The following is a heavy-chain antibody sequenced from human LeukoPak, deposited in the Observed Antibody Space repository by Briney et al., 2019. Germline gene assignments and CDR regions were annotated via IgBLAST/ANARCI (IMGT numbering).Heavy chain of an antibody. Sequence: PGGSLRLSCAASGFTFSSYGMHWVRQAPGKGLEWVSVIYSDGNTHYAESVKGRFTISRDDSKNTVYLQMNSLRVEDTAMYYCARDDSSGPYDYWGQGTLVTVSS. J-gene: IGHJ4*02. CDR3: ARDDSSGPYDY. CDR1: GFTFSSYG. V-gene: IGHV3-53*01. D-gene: IGHD6-6*01. CDR2: IYSDGNT.